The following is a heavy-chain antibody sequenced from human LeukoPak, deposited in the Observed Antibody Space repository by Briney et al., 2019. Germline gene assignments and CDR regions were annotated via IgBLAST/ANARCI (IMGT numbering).Heavy chain of an antibody. CDR2: IIPIFGTA. CDR1: GGTFSSYA. D-gene: IGHD4-11*01. Sequence: ASVKVSXKASGGTFSSYAISWVRQAPGQGLEWMGRIIPIFGTANYAQKFQGRVTITTDESTSTAYMELSSLRSEDTAVYYCARTGLHPFDPWGQGTLVTVSS. CDR3: ARTGLHPFDP. J-gene: IGHJ5*02. V-gene: IGHV1-69*05.